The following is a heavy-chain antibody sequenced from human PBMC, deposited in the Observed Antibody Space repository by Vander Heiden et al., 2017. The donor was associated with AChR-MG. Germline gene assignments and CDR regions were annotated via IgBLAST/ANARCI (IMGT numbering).Heavy chain of an antibody. D-gene: IGHD3-10*01. CDR2: IYYSEST. CDR3: AGVRAVRGVKNYYGMDV. CDR1: GGSIGSGGYY. V-gene: IGHV4-31*11. Sequence: QVRLQESGPGLVKPSQTLSLTCAVAGGSIGSGGYYRSWIRKHPGKGREWIGYIYYSESTYDNPSLKSRVTISVDTSKKQFSLKLSSATAADTAVDYCAGVRAVRGVKNYYGMDVWGQGTTVTVSS. J-gene: IGHJ6*02.